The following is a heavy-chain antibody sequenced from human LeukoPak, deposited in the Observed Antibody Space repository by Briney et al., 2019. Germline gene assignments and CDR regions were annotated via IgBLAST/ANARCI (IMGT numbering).Heavy chain of an antibody. Sequence: GGSLRLSCAASGFTFDDYTMHWVRQAPGKGLEWVSLISWDGGSTYYADSVKGRFTISRDNGKNSLYLQLNSLRAEDTAVYYCATDRGFASFDYWGQGTLVTVSS. CDR3: ATDRGFASFDY. CDR2: ISWDGGST. V-gene: IGHV3-43*01. D-gene: IGHD3-3*01. CDR1: GFTFDDYT. J-gene: IGHJ4*02.